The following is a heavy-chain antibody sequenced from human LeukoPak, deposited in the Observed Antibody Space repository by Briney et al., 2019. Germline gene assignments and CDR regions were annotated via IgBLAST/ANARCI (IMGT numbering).Heavy chain of an antibody. V-gene: IGHV4-39*01. Sequence: SETLSLTCTVSGGSISSSSYYWGWLRQPPGQGLEWIGTIYYSGSTYYNPSLKSRVTISVDTSKNQFSLKLSSVTAADTAVYYCAGGRYGDYGYNWFDPWGQGTLVTVSS. J-gene: IGHJ5*02. D-gene: IGHD4-17*01. CDR2: IYYSGST. CDR1: GGSISSSSYY. CDR3: AGGRYGDYGYNWFDP.